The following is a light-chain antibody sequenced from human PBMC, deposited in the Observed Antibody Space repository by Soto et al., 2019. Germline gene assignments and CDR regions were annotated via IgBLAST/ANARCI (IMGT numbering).Light chain of an antibody. CDR1: QSVVNN. J-gene: IGKJ1*01. CDR3: QQYGSSPWT. V-gene: IGKV3-20*01. CDR2: LAS. Sequence: EIVLTQSPDTLSLSPGERATLSCRASQSVVNNLAWYQQKVGQAPRLLIYLASSRAAGVPERFSGSGSGTDFTLTISGLDPEDFAVYYCQQYGSSPWTFGQGTKV.